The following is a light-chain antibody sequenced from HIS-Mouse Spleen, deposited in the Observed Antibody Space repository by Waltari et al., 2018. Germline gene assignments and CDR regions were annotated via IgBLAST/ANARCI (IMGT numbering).Light chain of an antibody. CDR3: CSYAGSSTFV. V-gene: IGLV2-23*03. J-gene: IGLJ2*01. CDR1: SSDVGSYNL. Sequence: QSALTQPASVSGSPGQSITISCTGTSSDVGSYNLVSWYQQHPGKAPNLMLYEGSKRPSGVSIRFSGSKSGNTASLTISGLQAEDEADYYCCSYAGSSTFVFGGGTKLTVL. CDR2: EGS.